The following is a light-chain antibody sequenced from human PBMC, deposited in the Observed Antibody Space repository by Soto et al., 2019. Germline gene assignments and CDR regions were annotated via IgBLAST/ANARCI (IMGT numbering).Light chain of an antibody. Sequence: QSALTQPASVSGSPGQSITISCTGTSSDVGGYNYVSWYQQHPGKAPKLMIYDVSNRRSGVSNRFSGSKSGNTASLTISGLQAEDEADYYCSSYTSSSTVVFGGWTKVTVL. CDR3: SSYTSSSTVV. CDR1: SSDVGGYNY. J-gene: IGLJ2*01. CDR2: DVS. V-gene: IGLV2-14*01.